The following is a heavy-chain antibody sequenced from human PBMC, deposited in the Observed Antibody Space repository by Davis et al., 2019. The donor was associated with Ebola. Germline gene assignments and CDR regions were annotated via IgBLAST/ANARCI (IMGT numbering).Heavy chain of an antibody. D-gene: IGHD1-26*01. CDR2: MNPNSGNT. CDR1: GYTFTSYD. Sequence: SVKVSCKASGYTFTSYDINWVRQATGQGLEWMGWMNPNSGNTGYAQKFQGRVTMTRNTSISTAYMELSSLRSEDTAVYYCARGFGGSPRDYYYGMDVWGQGTTVTVSS. J-gene: IGHJ6*02. CDR3: ARGFGGSPRDYYYGMDV. V-gene: IGHV1-8*01.